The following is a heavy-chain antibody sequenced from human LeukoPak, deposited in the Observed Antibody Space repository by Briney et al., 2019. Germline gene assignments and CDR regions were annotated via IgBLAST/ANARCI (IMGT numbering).Heavy chain of an antibody. CDR1: GGSVRSDMSH. D-gene: IGHD3-22*01. V-gene: IGHV4-61*01. CDR2: VHYSGSA. J-gene: IGHJ4*02. Sequence: SETLSLTCSVSGGSVRSDMSHWSWIRQPPGKGLGWIGYVHYSGSANYNPSLKSRVTISVDTSKNQFSLKLSSVTAADTAVYYCAGVDYYDANFDYWGQGTLVTVSS. CDR3: AGVDYYDANFDY.